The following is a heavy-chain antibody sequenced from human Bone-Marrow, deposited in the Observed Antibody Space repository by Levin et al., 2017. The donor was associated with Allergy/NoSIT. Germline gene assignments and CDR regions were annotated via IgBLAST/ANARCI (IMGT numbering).Heavy chain of an antibody. D-gene: IGHD3-16*01. CDR3: ARLNGAFWGVLSPGYPYYPMDV. Sequence: GESLKISCEASGYKFSNYWVVWVRQMSGKGLEWVGIIYPRDSDARYSPSFQGQVTFSVDKSINTAYLQWSSLKTSDPAIYYCARLNGAFWGVLSPGYPYYPMDVWGEGTTVIVSS. CDR2: IYPRDSDA. CDR1: GYKFSNYW. J-gene: IGHJ6*03. V-gene: IGHV5-51*01.